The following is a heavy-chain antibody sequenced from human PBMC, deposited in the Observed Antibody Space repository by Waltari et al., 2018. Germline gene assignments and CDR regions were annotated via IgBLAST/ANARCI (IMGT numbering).Heavy chain of an antibody. Sequence: EVHLVESGGGLVQPGGSLRLSCTASGFAFKNYWVHWVRQAPGKGLVGVSRIEPDATVTNYADSVQGRFTVSRDNAKNTLFLHMTNLTGDDTAIYYCARSTNASFDNWGQGTLVTVS. V-gene: IGHV3-74*01. D-gene: IGHD2-8*01. J-gene: IGHJ4*02. CDR3: ARSTNASFDN. CDR1: GFAFKNYW. CDR2: IEPDATVT.